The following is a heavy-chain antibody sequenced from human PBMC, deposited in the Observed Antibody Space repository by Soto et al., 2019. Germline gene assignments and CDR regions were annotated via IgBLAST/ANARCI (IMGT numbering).Heavy chain of an antibody. CDR2: ISGSGGST. D-gene: IGHD3-10*01. V-gene: IGHV3-23*01. CDR3: AKNGGSGSYSPDAFDI. Sequence: EVQLLESGGGLVQPGGSLRLSCAASGFTFSSYAMSWVRQAPGKGLEWVSAISGSGGSTYYADSVKGRFTISIDNSKNTLYLQMNSLRAEDTAVYYCAKNGGSGSYSPDAFDIWGQGTMVTVSS. CDR1: GFTFSSYA. J-gene: IGHJ3*02.